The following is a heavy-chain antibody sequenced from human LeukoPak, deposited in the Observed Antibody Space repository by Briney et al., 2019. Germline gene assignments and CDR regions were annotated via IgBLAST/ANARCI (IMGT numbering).Heavy chain of an antibody. Sequence: GGSLRLSCTASGFTFGDYAMSWVRQAPGKGLEWVGFIRSKAYGGTTEYAASVKGRFTISRDDSKSIAYLQMNSLKTEDTAVYYCTRVLRGTLWFGEFDYWGQGTLVTVSS. CDR2: IRSKAYGGTT. V-gene: IGHV3-49*04. D-gene: IGHD3-10*01. CDR1: GFTFGDYA. CDR3: TRVLRGTLWFGEFDY. J-gene: IGHJ4*02.